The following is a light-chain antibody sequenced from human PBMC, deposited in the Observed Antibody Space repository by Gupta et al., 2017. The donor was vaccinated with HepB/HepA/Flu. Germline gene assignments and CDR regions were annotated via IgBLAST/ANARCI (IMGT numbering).Light chain of an antibody. CDR3: CSYATSSTLL. V-gene: IGLV2-23*02. CDR1: SSDVGSYNL. CDR2: EVT. J-gene: IGLJ2*01. Sequence: QSALTQPASVSGSPGQSITISCTGTSSDVGSYNLVSWYQQYPGKAPKLMIYEVTKRPPGVANRFFGSKSGNTASLTISGLQAEDEADYYCCSYATSSTLLFGGGTKLTVL.